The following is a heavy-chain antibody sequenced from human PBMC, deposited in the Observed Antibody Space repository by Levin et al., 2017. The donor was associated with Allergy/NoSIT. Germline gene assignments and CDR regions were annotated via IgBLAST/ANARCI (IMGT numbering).Heavy chain of an antibody. CDR2: ISGDNGHT. D-gene: IGHD2-21*02. CDR1: GYTFTKYG. J-gene: IGHJ6*02. Sequence: ASVKVSCKASGYTFTKYGISWVRQAPGQGLEWMGWISGDNGHTNYAQKFQDRVTMTTDTSTSTAYMELRSLRSDDTAVYYCAREVVVTSIQRYGMDVWGQGTTVTVSS. V-gene: IGHV1-18*01. CDR3: AREVVVTSIQRYGMDV.